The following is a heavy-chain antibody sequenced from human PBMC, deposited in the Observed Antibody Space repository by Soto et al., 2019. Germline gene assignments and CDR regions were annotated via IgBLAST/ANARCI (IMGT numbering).Heavy chain of an antibody. D-gene: IGHD2-2*01. Sequence: QVQLVQSGGEVKRPGPPVKVSCKTSGYTFSNYGITWVRQAPGQPLEWLGWISLYSDGTNYAPKFQGRVSMTTDTSTTTAYMELRSLRSDDTAVYYCARVVPGAEAWFGPWGEGNLVTVSS. CDR2: ISLYSDGT. V-gene: IGHV1-18*01. CDR1: GYTFSNYG. CDR3: ARVVPGAEAWFGP. J-gene: IGHJ5*02.